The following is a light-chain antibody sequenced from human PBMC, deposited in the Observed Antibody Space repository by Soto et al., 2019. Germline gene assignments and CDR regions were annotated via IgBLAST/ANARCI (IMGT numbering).Light chain of an antibody. CDR3: QQYNNWPTIT. V-gene: IGKV3-15*01. CDR2: GAS. J-gene: IGKJ5*01. Sequence: EIVMTQSSATLSVSPGERVILSCRASQSINSDLAWYPQKPGQAPRLXXYGASTRANGIPARFSGSGSGTELTLTISSLQSEAFAVYDGQQYNNWPTITFGQGTRLEIK. CDR1: QSINSD.